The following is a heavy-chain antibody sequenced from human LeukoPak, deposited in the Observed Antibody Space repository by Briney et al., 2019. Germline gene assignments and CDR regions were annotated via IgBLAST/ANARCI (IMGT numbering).Heavy chain of an antibody. CDR1: GGTFSSYA. D-gene: IGHD3-22*01. CDR2: IIPIFGTA. V-gene: IGHV1-69*05. Sequence: SVKVSCKASGGTFSSYAISWVRQAPGQVLEWMGGIIPIFGTANYAQKFQGRVTITTDESTSTAYMELSSLRSEDTAVYYCAREAYYDSSGSYYFDYWGQGTLVTVSS. J-gene: IGHJ4*02. CDR3: AREAYYDSSGSYYFDY.